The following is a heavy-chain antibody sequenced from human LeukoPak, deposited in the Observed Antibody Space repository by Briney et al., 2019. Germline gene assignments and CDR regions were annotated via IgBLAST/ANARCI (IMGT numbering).Heavy chain of an antibody. J-gene: IGHJ4*02. CDR2: ISDSGGMT. V-gene: IGHV3-23*01. Sequence: PGGSLRLSCAVSGITLSNYGMSWVRQAPGKGLEWVAGISDSGGMTNYADSVKGRFTISRDNSRNTLYLQMSSLRAEDTAVYFCAKRGVVIRVILVGFHKEAYYFDSWGPGALVTVSS. D-gene: IGHD3-22*01. CDR1: GITLSNYG. CDR3: AKRGVVIRVILVGFHKEAYYFDS.